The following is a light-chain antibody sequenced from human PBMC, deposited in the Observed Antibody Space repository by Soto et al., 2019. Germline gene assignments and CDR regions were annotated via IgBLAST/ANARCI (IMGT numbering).Light chain of an antibody. CDR3: QSYDSSLSGYV. V-gene: IGLV1-40*01. CDR2: ANN. CDR1: SSNIGLGYD. J-gene: IGLJ1*01. Sequence: QSVLRQPPSVSGAPGHRFTISCTGSSSNIGLGYDVHWYQQFPGTAPKLLIFANNNRPSGVPDRFSGSKSGTSASLAITGLQAEDEADYYCQSYDSSLSGYVFGTGTKVTVL.